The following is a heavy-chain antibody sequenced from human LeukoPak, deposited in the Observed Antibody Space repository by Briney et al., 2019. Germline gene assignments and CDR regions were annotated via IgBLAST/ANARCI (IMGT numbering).Heavy chain of an antibody. Sequence: ASVKLSCKASGYTFKNYGISRGPQAPRQGLEGMGWISTYNCDTTHAQKVQGRLTLTADAYTSTAYMELRGLRADDTDVYYCARDPSNTSGWYIWFDFWGQGTLVTVSS. CDR2: ISTYNCDT. V-gene: IGHV1-18*04. D-gene: IGHD6-19*01. CDR3: ARDPSNTSGWYIWFDF. J-gene: IGHJ5*01. CDR1: GYTFKNYG.